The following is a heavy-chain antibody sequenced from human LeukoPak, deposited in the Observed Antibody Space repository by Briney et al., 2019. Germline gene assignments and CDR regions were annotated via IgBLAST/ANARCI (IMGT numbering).Heavy chain of an antibody. CDR2: ISSSSSYI. D-gene: IGHD3-16*01. J-gene: IGHJ4*02. Sequence: GGSLRLSCAAPGFTFSSYSMNWVRQAPGKGLEWVSSISSSSSYIYYADSVKGRFTISRDNAKNSLYLQMNSLRADDTAVYYCARGGILITFGAFDFWGQGTLVTVSS. CDR3: ARGGILITFGAFDF. V-gene: IGHV3-21*01. CDR1: GFTFSSYS.